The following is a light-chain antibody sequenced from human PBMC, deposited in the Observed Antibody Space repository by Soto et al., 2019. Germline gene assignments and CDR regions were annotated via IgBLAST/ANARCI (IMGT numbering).Light chain of an antibody. V-gene: IGKV1-39*01. CDR2: AAS. CDR3: QQSYSIPPT. J-gene: IGKJ3*01. CDR1: QSISSY. Sequence: DIQMTQSPSSLSASVGDRVTITCRASQSISSYLNWYRQKPGKAPELLIYAASSLQSGVPSRFRGSGSRTDFTLTISSLQPEDFANYYCQQSYSIPPTFGPGTTVDI.